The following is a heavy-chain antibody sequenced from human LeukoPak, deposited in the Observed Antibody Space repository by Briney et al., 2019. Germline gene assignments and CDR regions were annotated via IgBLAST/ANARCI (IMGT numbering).Heavy chain of an antibody. V-gene: IGHV6-1*01. CDR3: ARRSDWGNVFDI. D-gene: IGHD7-27*01. J-gene: IGHJ3*02. Sequence: SQTLSLTCAISGDSVSSNSAAWNWIRQSPSRGLEWLGRTYYRSKWYNDYAESVKSRITINPDTSKNHFSLQLNSVTPEDTAVYFCARRSDWGNVFDIWGQGTMVTGSS. CDR1: GDSVSSNSAA. CDR2: TYYRSKWYN.